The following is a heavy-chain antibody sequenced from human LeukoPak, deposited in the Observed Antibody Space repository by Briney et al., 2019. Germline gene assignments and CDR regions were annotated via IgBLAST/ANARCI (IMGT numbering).Heavy chain of an antibody. CDR2: IHYIRDGP. Sequence: GGSLRLSCVGSGFRFSRCAMSWVRQAPGKGLEWVATIHYIRDGPYYADSVEGRFTISRDDSKNTAYLQMNSLRVEDTAIYYCARCVTGWPNWFAPWGQGTLVTVSS. V-gene: IGHV3-23*01. D-gene: IGHD6-19*01. CDR1: GFRFSRCA. J-gene: IGHJ5*02. CDR3: ARCVTGWPNWFAP.